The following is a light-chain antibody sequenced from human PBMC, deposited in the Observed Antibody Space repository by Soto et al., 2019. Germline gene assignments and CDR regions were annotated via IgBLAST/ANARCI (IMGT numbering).Light chain of an antibody. CDR1: TGAVTSGHW. V-gene: IGLV7-46*01. CDR2: DTS. Sequence: QAVVTQAPSLTVSPGGSVTLTCGSSTGAVTSGHWPDWFQQKPGQAPRPLIYDTSNKLSWTPTRFSGSLLGGKAALILSGAQPEDEADYYCFLAYGGRGIFGGGTKLTVL. J-gene: IGLJ2*01. CDR3: FLAYGGRGI.